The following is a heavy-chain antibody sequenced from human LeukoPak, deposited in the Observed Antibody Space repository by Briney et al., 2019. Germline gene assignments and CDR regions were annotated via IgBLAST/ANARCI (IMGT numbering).Heavy chain of an antibody. CDR1: GFTFSSYW. CDR3: VRGGTTFRFDP. J-gene: IGHJ5*02. CDR2: INSDGSGT. V-gene: IGHV3-74*01. D-gene: IGHD1-1*01. Sequence: GGSLRLSCAASGFTFSSYWMHWVRQAPGKGLVWVSRINSDGSGTSYADSVKGRFTISRGNAKNTMYLQMSSLRAEDMAVYYCVRGGTTFRFDPWGQGTLVTVSS.